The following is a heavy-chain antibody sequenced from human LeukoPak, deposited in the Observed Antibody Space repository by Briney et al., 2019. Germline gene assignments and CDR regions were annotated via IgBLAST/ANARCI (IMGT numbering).Heavy chain of an antibody. D-gene: IGHD4-23*01. Sequence: SETLSLTCTVSGYSISSGYYWGWIRQPPGKGLEWIGSIYHSGSTYYNPSLKSRVTISVDTSKNQFSLKLSSVTAADTAVYYCARDRDYGGNSGSDAFDIWGQGTMVTVSS. CDR3: ARDRDYGGNSGSDAFDI. V-gene: IGHV4-38-2*02. J-gene: IGHJ3*02. CDR1: GYSISSGYY. CDR2: IYHSGST.